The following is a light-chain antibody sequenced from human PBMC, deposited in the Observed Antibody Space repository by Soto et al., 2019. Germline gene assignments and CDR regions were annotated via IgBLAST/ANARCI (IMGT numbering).Light chain of an antibody. CDR1: QDISNY. CDR3: QQYKHHIT. V-gene: IGKV1-33*01. Sequence: DIQMTQSPSSLSASVGDRVTITCQASQDISNYLNWYQQKPGKAPKLLIYDASNLETGVPSRFSGSGSGTDFTFTITSLQPEDIATYYCQQYKHHITFGQGTRLAIK. J-gene: IGKJ5*01. CDR2: DAS.